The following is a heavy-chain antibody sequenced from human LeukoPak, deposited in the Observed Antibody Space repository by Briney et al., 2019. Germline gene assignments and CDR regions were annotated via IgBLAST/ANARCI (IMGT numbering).Heavy chain of an antibody. CDR1: GGSISSGGYS. D-gene: IGHD2-2*01. J-gene: IGHJ6*02. CDR3: ARGRTRGYGMDV. Sequence: PSETLSLTCAVSGGSISSGGYSWSWIRQPPGKGPEWIGYIYHSGSTYYNPSLKSRVTISVDRSKNQFSLKLSSVTAADTAVYYCARGRTRGYGMDVWGQGTTVTVSS. V-gene: IGHV4-30-2*01. CDR2: IYHSGST.